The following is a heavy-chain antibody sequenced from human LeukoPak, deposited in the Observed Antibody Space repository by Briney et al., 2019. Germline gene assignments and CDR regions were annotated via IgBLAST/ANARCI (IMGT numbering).Heavy chain of an antibody. CDR2: IYYSGST. V-gene: IGHV4-39*07. D-gene: IGHD4-23*01. CDR1: GGSISSSSYY. Sequence: PSETLSLTCTVSGGSISSSSYYWGWIRQPPGKGLEWIGSIYYSGSTYYNPSLKSRVTISVDTSKSQFSLKLTSVTAADTAVYYCATLTTVVTAYYFDYWGQGTLVPSPQ. CDR3: ATLTTVVTAYYFDY. J-gene: IGHJ4*02.